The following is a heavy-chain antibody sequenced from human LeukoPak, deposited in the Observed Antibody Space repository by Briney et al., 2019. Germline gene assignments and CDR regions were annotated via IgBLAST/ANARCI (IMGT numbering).Heavy chain of an antibody. J-gene: IGHJ6*03. V-gene: IGHV3-21*01. Sequence: GGSLRLSCAASGITFNKAWMSWVRQAPGKGLEWVASIISISSHIYYADSVKGRFTISRDNAKNSLYLQMNSLRAEDTAVYYCARTRAPSNGRVLYYMDVWGKGTTVTVSS. CDR1: GITFNKAW. CDR2: IISISSHI. CDR3: ARTRAPSNGRVLYYMDV. D-gene: IGHD2-2*01.